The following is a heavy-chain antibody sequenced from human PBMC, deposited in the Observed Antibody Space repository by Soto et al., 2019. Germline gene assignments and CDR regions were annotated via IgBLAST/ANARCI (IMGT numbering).Heavy chain of an antibody. J-gene: IGHJ4*02. Sequence: PAETLSRTCDVSGASISSSNWWGWVRQPPGKGLEWIGEIYHSGSTNYNPSLKSRVTISVDKSKNQFSLKLSSVTAADTAVYYCARGLGITGTHIDYWGQGTLVTVPS. D-gene: IGHD1-20*01. CDR1: GASISSSNW. CDR2: IYHSGST. CDR3: ARGLGITGTHIDY. V-gene: IGHV4-4*02.